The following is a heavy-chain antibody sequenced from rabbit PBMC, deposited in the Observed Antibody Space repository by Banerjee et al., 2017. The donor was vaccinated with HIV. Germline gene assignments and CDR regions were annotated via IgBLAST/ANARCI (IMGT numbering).Heavy chain of an antibody. D-gene: IGHD6-1*01. V-gene: IGHV1S40*01. Sequence: QSLEESGGDLVKPGASLTLACTASGFDFSSSYYMCWVRQAPGKGLEWIACIFGGSSGSTYYTSWAKGRFTISKTSSTTVTLQMTSLTAADTAAYFCARKEGAYSPMNLWGPGTSSPS. CDR1: GFDFSSSYY. CDR3: ARKEGAYSPMNL. J-gene: IGHJ4*01. CDR2: IFGGSSGST.